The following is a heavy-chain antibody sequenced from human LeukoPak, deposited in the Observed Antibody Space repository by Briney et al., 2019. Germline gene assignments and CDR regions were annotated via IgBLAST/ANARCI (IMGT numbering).Heavy chain of an antibody. CDR2: IYPKSRDT. CDR1: GFTFTDYY. Sequence: ASVNVSCKASGFTFTDYYMHWVRQAPGQGLEWMGYIYPKSRDTNYEQNLHGRVTMTSDTSMSTVYMELTGLRSDDTAVYYCARARGIAVAGTDFDYWGQGTLVTVSS. CDR3: ARARGIAVAGTDFDY. D-gene: IGHD6-19*01. J-gene: IGHJ4*02. V-gene: IGHV1-2*02.